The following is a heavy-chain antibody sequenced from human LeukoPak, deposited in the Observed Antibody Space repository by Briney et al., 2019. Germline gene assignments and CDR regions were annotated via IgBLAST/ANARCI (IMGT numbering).Heavy chain of an antibody. J-gene: IGHJ4*02. CDR1: GFTFSSYG. V-gene: IGHV3-33*03. CDR3: AGSGSYSGLH. D-gene: IGHD1-26*01. Sequence: GGSLRLSCAASGFTFSSYGMHWVRQAPGKGLEWVAVIWYDGSYIYYEDSVKGRFTISRDNSKNTLYLQMDSLRVEDTAVYYCAGSGSYSGLHWGQGTLVTVSS. CDR2: IWYDGSYI.